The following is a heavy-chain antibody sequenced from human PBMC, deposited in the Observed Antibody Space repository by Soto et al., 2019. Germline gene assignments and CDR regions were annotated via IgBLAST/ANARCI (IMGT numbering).Heavy chain of an antibody. D-gene: IGHD4-17*01. CDR3: ARERATLYLTTVKSDVLDI. Sequence: SEKLPHTCTVSGGTISSYSWSGIRQPPGKGLEWIGYIYYSGSTNYNPSLKSRVTISVDTSKNQFSLKLSSVTAADTAVYYCARERATLYLTTVKSDVLDICGQG. V-gene: IGHV4-59*01. CDR2: IYYSGST. J-gene: IGHJ3*02. CDR1: GGTISSYS.